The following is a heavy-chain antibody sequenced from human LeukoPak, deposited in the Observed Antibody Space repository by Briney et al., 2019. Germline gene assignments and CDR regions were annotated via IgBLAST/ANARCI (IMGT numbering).Heavy chain of an antibody. D-gene: IGHD1-26*01. CDR2: IYSGGST. V-gene: IGHV3-53*01. CDR3: ARQGRGSYYFDY. Sequence: GGSLRLSCAASGFTVSSNYVSWVRQAPGKGLEWVSVIYSGGSTYYADSVKGRFTISRDNSKNTLYLQMNSLRAEDTAVYYCARQGRGSYYFDYWGQGTLVTVSS. J-gene: IGHJ4*02. CDR1: GFTVSSNY.